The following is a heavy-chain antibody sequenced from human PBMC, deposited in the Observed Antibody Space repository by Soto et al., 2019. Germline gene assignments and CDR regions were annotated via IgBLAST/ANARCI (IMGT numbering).Heavy chain of an antibody. D-gene: IGHD3-9*01. V-gene: IGHV4-39*01. CDR3: ARRHSATWLFDY. CDR1: GGSITSSSHY. J-gene: IGHJ4*02. CDR2: IYSGGST. Sequence: SETLSLTCIVSGGSITSSSHYWGWIRQPPGKGLEYIGSIYSGGSTYYNPSLKSRVTLSVDATQNQFSLRLTSVTAADTAVYYCARRHSATWLFDYWGLGTLVTVSS.